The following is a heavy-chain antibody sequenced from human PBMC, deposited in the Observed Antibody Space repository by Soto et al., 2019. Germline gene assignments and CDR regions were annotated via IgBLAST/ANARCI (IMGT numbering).Heavy chain of an antibody. D-gene: IGHD1-26*01. CDR3: ARDYSGHGMDV. J-gene: IGHJ6*02. V-gene: IGHV1-2*02. CDR1: GYTFTAYH. CDR2: INPNSGGA. Sequence: VKVSCKTSGYTFTAYHIHWVRQAPGQGLEWMGWINPNSGGANYAQKFEGRVTMTRDTSISTVYMELSRLGSDDTALYYCARDYSGHGMDVWGQGTTVTVSS.